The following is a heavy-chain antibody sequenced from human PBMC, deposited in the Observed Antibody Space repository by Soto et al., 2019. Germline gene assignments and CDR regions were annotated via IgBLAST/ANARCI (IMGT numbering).Heavy chain of an antibody. V-gene: IGHV3-72*01. J-gene: IGHJ4*02. CDR2: IRNKAYSYTT. D-gene: IGHD1-26*01. CDR1: GFTFSDHY. CDR3: ARDLRNGARVDC. Sequence: EVQLVESGGGLVQPGGSLRLSCAASGFTFSDHYMEWVRQAPGKGLEWVGRIRNKAYSYTTEYAASVKGRFTVSRDDSKNSLYLQMNSLKNEDTAVYYCARDLRNGARVDCWGQGTLVTVSS.